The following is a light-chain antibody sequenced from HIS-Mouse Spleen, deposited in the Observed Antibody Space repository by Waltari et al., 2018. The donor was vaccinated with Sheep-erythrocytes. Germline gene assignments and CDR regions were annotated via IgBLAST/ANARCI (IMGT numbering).Light chain of an antibody. CDR3: YSTDSSGNHSNWV. Sequence: SYELTQPPSVSVSPGQTARITCSGDALPKKYAYWYQQKSGQAPVLVIYEDSQRPSGIPERFSGSSSGTRATLTISGAQVEDEADYYCYSTDSSGNHSNWVFGGGTKLTVL. J-gene: IGLJ3*02. CDR2: EDS. CDR1: ALPKKY. V-gene: IGLV3-10*01.